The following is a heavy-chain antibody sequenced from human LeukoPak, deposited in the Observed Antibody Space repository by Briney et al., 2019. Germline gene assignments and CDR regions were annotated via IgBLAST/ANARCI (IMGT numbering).Heavy chain of an antibody. J-gene: IGHJ4*02. V-gene: IGHV1-2*02. CDR2: INPNSGGT. Sequence: GASVKVSCTASGYTFTGYYMHWVRQAPRQGLEWMGWINPNSGGTNYAQKFQGRVTMTRDTSISTAYMELSRLRSDDTAVYYCARDDRYNWNDGSFDYWGQGTLVTVSS. CDR1: GYTFTGYY. D-gene: IGHD1-1*01. CDR3: ARDDRYNWNDGSFDY.